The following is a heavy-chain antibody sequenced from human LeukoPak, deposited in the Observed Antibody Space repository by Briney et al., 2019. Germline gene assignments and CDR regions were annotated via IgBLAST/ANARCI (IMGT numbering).Heavy chain of an antibody. CDR1: GFTFSGSA. CDR2: IRSKANSYAT. CDR3: ARDLVTMVRGDSN. J-gene: IGHJ4*02. D-gene: IGHD3-10*01. V-gene: IGHV3-73*01. Sequence: GGSLRLSCAASGFTFSGSAMHWVRQASGKGLEWVGRIRSKANSYATAYAASVKGRFTISRDNAKNSLYLQMNSLRAEDTAVYYCARDLVTMVRGDSNWGQGTLVTVSS.